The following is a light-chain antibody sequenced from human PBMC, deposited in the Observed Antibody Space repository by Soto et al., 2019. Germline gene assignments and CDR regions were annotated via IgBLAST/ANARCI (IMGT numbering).Light chain of an antibody. CDR2: DVS. CDR3: SSYTSSSTLGHVV. J-gene: IGLJ2*01. CDR1: SSDVGGYNY. Sequence: QSALTQPASVSGSPGQSITISCTGTSSDVGGYNYVSWYQQHPGKAPKHMIYDVSNRPSGVSNRFSGSKSGNTASLTISGLRAEDEADYYCSSYTSSSTLGHVVFGGGTKLTVL. V-gene: IGLV2-14*01.